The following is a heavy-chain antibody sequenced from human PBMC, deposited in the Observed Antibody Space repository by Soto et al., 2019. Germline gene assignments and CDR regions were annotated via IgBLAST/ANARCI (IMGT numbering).Heavy chain of an antibody. Sequence: GESLKISCKGSGYTFTGYWINWVRQMPGKGLEWMGKIDPSDSSTNYSPSYSPSFQGHVTISTDKPITTAYLQWSSLKASDTAIYYCARLGHDYSNSGMDVWGQGTTVTVSS. CDR3: ARLGHDYSNSGMDV. D-gene: IGHD4-4*01. CDR2: IDPSDSST. J-gene: IGHJ6*02. CDR1: GYTFTGYW. V-gene: IGHV5-10-1*01.